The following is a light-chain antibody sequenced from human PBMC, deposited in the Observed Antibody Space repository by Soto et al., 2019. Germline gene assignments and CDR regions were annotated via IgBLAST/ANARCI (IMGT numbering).Light chain of an antibody. CDR1: QSVSSNQ. CDR2: GAS. Sequence: EIVLTQSPGTLSLPPGERATLSCRASQSVSSNQLAWYQQKPGQAPRLLIYGASRRATGIPDRFSGSGSGTDFTLTISTLEPEDFAVYYCQQYGSSRKTFGQGTKVDIK. V-gene: IGKV3-20*01. J-gene: IGKJ1*01. CDR3: QQYGSSRKT.